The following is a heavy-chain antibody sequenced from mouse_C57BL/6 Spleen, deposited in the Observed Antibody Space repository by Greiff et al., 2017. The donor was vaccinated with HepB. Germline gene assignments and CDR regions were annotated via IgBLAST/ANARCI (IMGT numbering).Heavy chain of an antibody. Sequence: VQLQQPGAELVMPGASVKLSCKASGYTFTSYWMHWVQQRPGQGLEWIGEIDPSDSYTNYNQKFKGKSTLTVDKSSSTAYMQLSSLTSEDSAVYYCARMRYSNAWFAYWGQGTLVTVSA. J-gene: IGHJ3*01. CDR1: GYTFTSYW. CDR3: ARMRYSNAWFAY. CDR2: IDPSDSYT. V-gene: IGHV1-69*01. D-gene: IGHD2-5*01.